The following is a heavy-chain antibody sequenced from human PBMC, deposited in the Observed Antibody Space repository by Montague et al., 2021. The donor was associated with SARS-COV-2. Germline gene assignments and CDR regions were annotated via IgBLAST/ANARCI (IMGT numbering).Heavy chain of an antibody. J-gene: IGHJ3*01. CDR1: GGSFSGYY. D-gene: IGHD3-9*01. Sequence: SETLSLTCTVYGGSFSGYYWSWIRQPPGKGLEWIGEINHSGSTNXKPSLKSRVTISVDTSKNHFSLKLSSVTAADTAVYYCARPQPYYDLLTGNPFDVWGQGTMVTVSS. V-gene: IGHV4-34*01. CDR2: INHSGST. CDR3: ARPQPYYDLLTGNPFDV.